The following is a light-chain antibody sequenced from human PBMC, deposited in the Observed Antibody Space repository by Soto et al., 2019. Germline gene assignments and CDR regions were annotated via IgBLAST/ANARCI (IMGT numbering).Light chain of an antibody. Sequence: QSALTQPASVSGSPGQSITISCAGTSSDVGGYDFVSWYQHHPGKAPKLMIFDVNNLPAGLSNRFSGSKSGNTASLTISGLQTEDEADYYCSSYTTSHTRVFGTGTKVTVL. J-gene: IGLJ1*01. CDR2: DVN. V-gene: IGLV2-14*01. CDR1: SSDVGGYDF. CDR3: SSYTTSHTRV.